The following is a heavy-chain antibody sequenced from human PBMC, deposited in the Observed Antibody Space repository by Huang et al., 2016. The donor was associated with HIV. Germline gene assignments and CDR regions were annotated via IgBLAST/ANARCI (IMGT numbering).Heavy chain of an antibody. J-gene: IGHJ6*03. Sequence: QVQLVQSGAEVKKPGASVKVSCEASNYYFGSHGISGVRAAPGQGLEGMGWISVYNGNTKYAQKVQVRVTMTRETSTRTAYMELASLRFDDTAVYYCARSGFGVVITTTLDYYYMDVWGTGTTVTVSS. CDR1: NYYFGSHG. D-gene: IGHD3-3*01. CDR2: ISVYNGNT. CDR3: ARSGFGVVITTTLDYYYMDV. V-gene: IGHV1-18*01.